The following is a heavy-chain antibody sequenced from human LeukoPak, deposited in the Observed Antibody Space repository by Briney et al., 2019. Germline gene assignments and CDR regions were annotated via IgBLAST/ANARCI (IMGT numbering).Heavy chain of an antibody. V-gene: IGHV4-34*01. CDR2: INHSGST. CDR1: GGSFSGYY. J-gene: IGHJ3*02. CDR3: AGQPYIVVVVAATPGAGAFDI. D-gene: IGHD2-15*01. Sequence: SETLSLTCAVYGGSFSGYYWSWIRQPPGKGLEWIGEINHSGSTNYNPSLKSRVTISVDTSKNQFSLKLSSVTAADTAVYYCAGQPYIVVVVAATPGAGAFDIWGQGTMVTVSS.